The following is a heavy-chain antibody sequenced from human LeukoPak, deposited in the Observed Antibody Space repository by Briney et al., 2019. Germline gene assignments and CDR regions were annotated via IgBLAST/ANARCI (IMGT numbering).Heavy chain of an antibody. D-gene: IGHD3-10*01. CDR1: GFTFSSYG. CDR2: IWYDGSNK. V-gene: IGHV3-33*01. CDR3: ARDRGNSRFDP. Sequence: GGSLRLSCAASGFTFSSYGMHWVRQAPVKGLEWVAVIWYDGSNKYYADSVKGRFTISRDNSKNTLYLQMNSLRAEDTAVYYCARDRGNSRFDPWGQGTLVTVSS. J-gene: IGHJ5*02.